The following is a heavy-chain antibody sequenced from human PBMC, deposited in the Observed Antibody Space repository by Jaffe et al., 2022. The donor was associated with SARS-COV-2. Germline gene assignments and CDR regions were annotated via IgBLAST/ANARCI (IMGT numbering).Heavy chain of an antibody. CDR3: VRDMLRAPGAFDV. CDR1: GFTFDDYG. Sequence: VQLVESGGASVQPGRSLRLSCTASGFTFDDYGMNWVRQAPGKGLEWVSVINWNSVSIDYANSVKGRFTISRDNAKNSMYLQMNSLGPEDTALYYCVRDMLRAPGAFDVWGQGTMVTVSS. J-gene: IGHJ3*01. D-gene: IGHD3-10*01. V-gene: IGHV3-9*01. CDR2: INWNSVSI.